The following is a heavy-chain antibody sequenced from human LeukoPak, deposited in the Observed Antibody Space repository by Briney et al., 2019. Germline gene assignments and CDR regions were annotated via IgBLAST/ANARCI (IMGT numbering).Heavy chain of an antibody. J-gene: IGHJ3*02. CDR1: GFTFSSYA. CDR3: ARDGNFGYDAFDI. D-gene: IGHD3-10*01. Sequence: GRSLRLSCAASGFTFSSYAMHWVRQAPGKGLEWVAVISYDGSNKYYADSVKGRFTISRDNSENTLSLQVNSLRAEDTAVYYCARDGNFGYDAFDIWGQGTMVTVSS. CDR2: ISYDGSNK. V-gene: IGHV3-30-3*01.